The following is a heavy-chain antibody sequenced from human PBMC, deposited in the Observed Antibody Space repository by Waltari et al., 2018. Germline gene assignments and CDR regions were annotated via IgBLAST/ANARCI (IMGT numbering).Heavy chain of an antibody. J-gene: IGHJ4*02. V-gene: IGHV1-69-2*01. D-gene: IGHD5-12*01. Sequence: EVQLVQSGAEVKKPGATVKISCKASGYTFTDYYMHRVQQAPGTGLEWMGRVDPEDGETIYAEKFQGRVTITADTYTYTAYLELSSLRSEDTAVYYCATLEGVATSIGGYWGQGTLVTVSS. CDR2: VDPEDGET. CDR1: GYTFTDYY. CDR3: ATLEGVATSIGGY.